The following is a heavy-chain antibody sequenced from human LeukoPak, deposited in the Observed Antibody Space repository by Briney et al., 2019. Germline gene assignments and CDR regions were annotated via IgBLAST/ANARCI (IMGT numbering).Heavy chain of an antibody. CDR3: AIFPFSSWYSLASYYMDV. CDR2: ISSSGSTI. J-gene: IGHJ6*03. Sequence: GGSLRLSCAASGFTFSDYYMSWIRQAPGKGLEWVSYISSSGSTIYYADSVKGRFTISRDNAKNSLYLQMNSLRAEDTAVYYCAIFPFSSWYSLASYYMDVWGKGTTVTVSS. D-gene: IGHD6-13*01. V-gene: IGHV3-11*01. CDR1: GFTFSDYY.